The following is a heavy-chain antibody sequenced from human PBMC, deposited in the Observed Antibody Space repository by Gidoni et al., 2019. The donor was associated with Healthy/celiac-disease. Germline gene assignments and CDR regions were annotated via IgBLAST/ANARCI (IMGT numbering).Heavy chain of an antibody. CDR3: ARERPATAARGDTIDY. D-gene: IGHD6-6*01. V-gene: IGHV1-2*02. J-gene: IGHJ4*02. CDR1: GYTFPGYY. CDR2: INPNSGGT. Sequence: QVQLVRSGAEVKKPGASVKVSCKASGYTFPGYYMHWARQAPGQGLEWMGWINPNSGGTNYAQKFQGRVTMTRDTSISTAYMELSRLRSDDTAVYYCARERPATAARGDTIDYWGQGTLVTVSS.